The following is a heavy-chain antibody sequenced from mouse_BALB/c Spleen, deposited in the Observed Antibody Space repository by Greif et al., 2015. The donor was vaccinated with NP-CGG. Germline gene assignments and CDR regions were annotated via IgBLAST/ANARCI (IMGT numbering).Heavy chain of an antibody. CDR2: IYPGDGDT. Sequence: VQLQQSGAELVRPGSLVKISCKASGYAFSSYWMNWVKQRPGQGLEWIGQIYPGDGDTNYNGKFKGKATLTADKSSSRAYMELSSITSEDSAVFFCERGVCGTRYCGLWGAGTAVTVSS. CDR3: ERGVCGTRYCGL. J-gene: IGHJ1*01. CDR1: GYAFSSYW. V-gene: IGHV1-80*01. D-gene: IGHD2-10*02.